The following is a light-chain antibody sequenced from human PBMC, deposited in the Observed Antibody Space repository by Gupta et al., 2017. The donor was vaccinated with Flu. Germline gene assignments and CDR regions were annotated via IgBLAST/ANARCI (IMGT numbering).Light chain of an antibody. V-gene: IGKV2-30*01. CDR1: QRLVYSDGNTV. Sequence: DVVMTQSPLPLPVTLGQTASISCRSSQRLVYSDGNTVLHWFQQRPGQAPRRPIYLVSHRESGVPDRFSGSGSGTEFTLKISRVEAEDVGIYFCMQGAHWPWAFGQGTKVEI. CDR3: MQGAHWPWA. CDR2: LVS. J-gene: IGKJ1*01.